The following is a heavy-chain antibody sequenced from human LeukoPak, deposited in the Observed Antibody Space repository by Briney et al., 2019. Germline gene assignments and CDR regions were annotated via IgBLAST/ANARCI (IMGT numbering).Heavy chain of an antibody. CDR2: IYYSGST. J-gene: IGHJ4*02. CDR3: ARSGWSKPTLDY. Sequence: SETLSLTCTVSGGSISSGGYYWSWIRQHPGKGLEWIGYIYYSGSTYYNSSLKSRVTISVDTSKNQFSLKLSSVTAADTAVYYCARSGWSKPTLDYWGQGTLVTVSS. D-gene: IGHD6-19*01. CDR1: GGSISSGGYY. V-gene: IGHV4-31*03.